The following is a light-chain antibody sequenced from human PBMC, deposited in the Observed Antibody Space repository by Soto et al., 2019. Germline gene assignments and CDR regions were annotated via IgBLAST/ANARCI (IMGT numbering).Light chain of an antibody. J-gene: IGKJ4*01. V-gene: IGKV3D-15*01. CDR3: QQYDGWPLT. CDR1: QSVGSN. CDR2: ETS. Sequence: EIVMTQSPATLSVSPGERASLSCRASQSVGSNLAWYHQKPGQAPRLLMYETSTRATGIPARFSGSGSGTEFTLTISSLQSEDFAVYYCQQYDGWPLTFGGGTKVDIK.